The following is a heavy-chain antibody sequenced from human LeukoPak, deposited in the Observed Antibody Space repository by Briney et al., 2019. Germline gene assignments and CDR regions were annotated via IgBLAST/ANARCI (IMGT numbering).Heavy chain of an antibody. D-gene: IGHD2-15*01. CDR1: GFTFDDYA. Sequence: PGGSLRLSCAASGFTFDDYAMHWVRQAPGKGLEWVSGISWNSGSIAYANSVKGRSTISRDNAKNSLYLQMNSLRPEDMALYYCAKDVSLGYCSGGSCSAHFDYWGRGTLVTVSS. V-gene: IGHV3-9*03. CDR3: AKDVSLGYCSGGSCSAHFDY. J-gene: IGHJ4*02. CDR2: ISWNSGSI.